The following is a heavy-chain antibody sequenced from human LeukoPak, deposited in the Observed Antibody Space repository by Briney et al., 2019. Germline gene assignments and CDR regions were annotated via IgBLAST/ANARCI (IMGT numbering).Heavy chain of an antibody. CDR3: ARNSSDWYGYMDV. CDR2: ISTYNGYA. Sequence: ASVKVSCKASGYTFTSYGISWVRQAPGQGLQWMGWISTYNGYANYAQKLQGRVTMTTETSTSTAYMELRSLRSDDTAVYYCARNSSDWYGYMDVWGKGTTVTVSS. J-gene: IGHJ6*04. CDR1: GYTFTSYG. D-gene: IGHD6-19*01. V-gene: IGHV1-18*01.